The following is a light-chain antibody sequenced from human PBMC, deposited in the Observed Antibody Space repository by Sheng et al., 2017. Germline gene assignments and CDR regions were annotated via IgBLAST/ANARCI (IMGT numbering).Light chain of an antibody. J-gene: IGKJ4*01. V-gene: IGKV3-11*01. CDR3: QQRSSWPLT. CDR2: DAS. CDR1: QSVGNK. Sequence: EIVLTQSPATLSLSPGERATLSCRASQSVGNKLAWYQQKPGQAPRLLIYDASNRATDIPARFSGSGSGTDFTLTISSLEPEDFAVYYCQQRSSWPLTFGGGTRVEI.